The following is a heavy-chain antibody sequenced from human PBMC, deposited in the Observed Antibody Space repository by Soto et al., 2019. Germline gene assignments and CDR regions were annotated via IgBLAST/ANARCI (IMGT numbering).Heavy chain of an antibody. D-gene: IGHD2-8*01. CDR2: ISGSGDGT. V-gene: IGHV3-23*01. CDR1: GFSVSKYA. J-gene: IGHJ6*02. Sequence: WWSLRLSCAASGFSVSKYAMSWVRQAPGKGLEWVSSISGSGDGTYYGDSVKGRFTLSRDTSQKTLYLQMNNLRGEDTAVYFCTKSRRSVLMVYGFGGMDVWGQGTTVTVSS. CDR3: TKSRRSVLMVYGFGGMDV.